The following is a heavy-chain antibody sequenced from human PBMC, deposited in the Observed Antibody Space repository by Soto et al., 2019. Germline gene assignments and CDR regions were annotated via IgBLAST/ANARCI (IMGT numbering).Heavy chain of an antibody. CDR2: INAANGDT. D-gene: IGHD6-13*01. J-gene: IGHJ5*02. CDR1: GYTFTSYG. CDR3: VRRHVSATGIDWFDP. V-gene: IGHV1-3*01. Sequence: ASVKVSCKASGYTFTSYGIHWVRQAPGQRLEWMGWINAANGDTKYSPKFQGRVTITRDTSASTAYMELSSLRSEDTAVYYCVRRHVSATGIDWFDPWGQGTPVTVSS.